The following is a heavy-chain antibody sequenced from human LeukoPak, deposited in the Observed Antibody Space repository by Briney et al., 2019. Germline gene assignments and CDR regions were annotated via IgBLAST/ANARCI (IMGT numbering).Heavy chain of an antibody. J-gene: IGHJ6*02. D-gene: IGHD5-12*01. V-gene: IGHV1-69*13. Sequence: ASVKVSCKASGGTFSSYAISWVRQAPGQGLEWMGGIIPIFGTANYAQKFQGRVTITADESTSTAYMELSSLRSEDTAVYYCAGTFRAPLRGDYYYYGMDVWGQGTTVTVSS. CDR3: AGTFRAPLRGDYYYYGMDV. CDR1: GGTFSSYA. CDR2: IIPIFGTA.